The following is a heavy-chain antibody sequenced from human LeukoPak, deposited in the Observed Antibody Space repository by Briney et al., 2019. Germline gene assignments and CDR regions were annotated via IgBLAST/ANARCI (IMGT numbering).Heavy chain of an antibody. CDR1: GFTFTTFA. V-gene: IGHV3-30-3*01. CDR2: ISSDGNNE. Sequence: GGSLRLSCAASGFTFTTFAMHWVRQAPGKGLEWETLISSDGNNEYYTDSVKGRFTVSRDNSKNTLYLRMDSLLPEDTGIYYCVRDDFSVTALFDYWGQGTLVTVSS. D-gene: IGHD2-21*02. CDR3: VRDDFSVTALFDY. J-gene: IGHJ4*02.